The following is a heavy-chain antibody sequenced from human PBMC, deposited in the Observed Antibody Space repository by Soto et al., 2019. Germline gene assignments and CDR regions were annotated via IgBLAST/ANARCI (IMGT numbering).Heavy chain of an antibody. J-gene: IGHJ4*02. CDR2: ISSDGRDK. D-gene: IGHD5-18*01. Sequence: FLRLSCAASGYSFSYYAMHWVRQAPGKGLEGVATISSDGRDKKYADSVKGRFTISRQNYENTLYLQMNSLRGEDAAVYYCAKEPYESSDFYSCFDYWGQGTQVTVSS. CDR3: AKEPYESSDFYSCFDY. V-gene: IGHV3-30*18. CDR1: GYSFSYYA.